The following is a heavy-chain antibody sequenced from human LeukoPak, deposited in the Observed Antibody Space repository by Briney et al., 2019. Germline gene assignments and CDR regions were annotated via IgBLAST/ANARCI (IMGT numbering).Heavy chain of an antibody. J-gene: IGHJ5*01. D-gene: IGHD1-14*01. CDR2: IKPNSGVT. Sequence: ASVKVSCKTSGYNFTDFYIHWVRQPPGQGHEWMGLIKPNSGVTKYAEKFQGRVTMTTETSMSTAFMELSRLRSDDTADYYCARDPPMAGTPSLDSWGQGTPVIVSS. V-gene: IGHV1-2*02. CDR3: ARDPPMAGTPSLDS. CDR1: GYNFTDFY.